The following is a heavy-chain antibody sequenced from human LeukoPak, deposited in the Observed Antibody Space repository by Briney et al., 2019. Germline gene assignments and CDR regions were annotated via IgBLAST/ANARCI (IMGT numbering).Heavy chain of an antibody. J-gene: IGHJ5*02. V-gene: IGHV4-38-2*02. CDR1: GYSISSGYY. CDR3: ARDSKAAAYFDP. D-gene: IGHD6-13*01. Sequence: PSETLSLTCTVSGYSISSGYYWGWIRQPPGKGLEWIGSIYHSGSTYYNPSLKSRVTISVDTSKNQFSLKLSSVTAADTAVYYCARDSKAAAYFDPWGQGTLVTVSS. CDR2: IYHSGST.